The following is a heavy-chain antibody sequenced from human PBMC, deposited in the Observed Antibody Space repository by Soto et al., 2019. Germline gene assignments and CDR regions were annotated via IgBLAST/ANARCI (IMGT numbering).Heavy chain of an antibody. V-gene: IGHV1-69*02. D-gene: IGHD5-18*01. CDR2: IIPILGIV. CDR1: GGTFSSYT. J-gene: IGHJ4*02. Sequence: QVQLVQSGAEVKKPGSSVKVSCKASGGTFSSYTISWVRQAPGQGLEWMGRIIPILGIVNYAQKFQGRVTITADKSTSTAYMELSSLRSEDTAVYYCARVSYGYKGDFDYWGQGTLVTVSS. CDR3: ARVSYGYKGDFDY.